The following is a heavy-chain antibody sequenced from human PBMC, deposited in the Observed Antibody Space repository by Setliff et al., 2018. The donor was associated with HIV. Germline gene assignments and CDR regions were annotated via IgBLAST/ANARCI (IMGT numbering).Heavy chain of an antibody. V-gene: IGHV4-34*01. CDR3: ALDEAAAGVGQGKFLY. Sequence: SETLSLTCAVNGGSFSGYYWSWVRQPPGKGLEWIGDAHHRGRTNYNPSLKSRVTISVDDSKNEFSLKVTSVTAADTAVYYCALDEAAAGVGQGKFLYWGQGILVTVSS. D-gene: IGHD6-13*01. CDR1: GGSFSGYY. J-gene: IGHJ4*02. CDR2: AHHRGRT.